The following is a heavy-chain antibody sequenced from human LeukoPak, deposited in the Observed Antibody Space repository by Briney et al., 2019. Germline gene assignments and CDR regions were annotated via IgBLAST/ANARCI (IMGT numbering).Heavy chain of an antibody. D-gene: IGHD1-1*01. CDR3: ARAPNNDWFDP. V-gene: IGHV1-2*02. Sequence: ASVKVSCKASGYTFTDYYMHWVRQAPGQGLEWMGWINPNSGGTNYAQKFQGRVTMTRDTSISTAYVELSRLRSDDTAVFYCARAPNNDWFDPWGQGTLVTVSS. J-gene: IGHJ5*02. CDR1: GYTFTDYY. CDR2: INPNSGGT.